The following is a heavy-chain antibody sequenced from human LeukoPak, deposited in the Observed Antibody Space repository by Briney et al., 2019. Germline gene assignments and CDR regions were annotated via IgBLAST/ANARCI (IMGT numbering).Heavy chain of an antibody. CDR2: IYTGGST. J-gene: IGHJ4*02. D-gene: IGHD2-15*01. CDR3: ASNRWYFDY. V-gene: IGHV3-53*01. Sequence: GGSLRLSCAASGFTISTNYMSWVRPAPGRGLEWVSVIYTGGSTYYSDSVKGRFTISRDNSKNTLYLQMNSLRAEDTALYYCASNRWYFDYWGQGALVTVSS. CDR1: GFTISTNY.